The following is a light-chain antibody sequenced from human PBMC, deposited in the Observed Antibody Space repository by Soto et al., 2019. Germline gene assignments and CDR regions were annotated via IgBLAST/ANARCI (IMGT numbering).Light chain of an antibody. J-gene: IGLJ2*01. CDR1: SGSIASNY. V-gene: IGLV6-57*04. CDR2: EDD. Sequence: NFMLTQPHSVSGSPGKTVTISCTRTSGSIASNYVQWYQQRPGSAPTTLIYEDDQRPSGVPDRFSGSIDSSSNSASLTISGLKTEDEADYYCQSYDTSNPMVFGGGTKLTVL. CDR3: QSYDTSNPMV.